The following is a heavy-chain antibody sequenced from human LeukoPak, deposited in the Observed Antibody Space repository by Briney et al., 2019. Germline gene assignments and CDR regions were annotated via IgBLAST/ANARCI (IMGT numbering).Heavy chain of an antibody. D-gene: IGHD3-3*01. V-gene: IGHV5-51*01. CDR1: GYSFTSYW. CDR3: ARLQYDFWSGPDENYYYYMDV. Sequence: GESLKISCKGSGYSFTSYWIGWVRQMPGKGLEWMGITYPGDSDTRYSPSFQGQVTISADKSISTAYLQWSSLKASDTAMYYCARLQYDFWSGPDENYYYYMDVWGKGTTVTVSS. J-gene: IGHJ6*03. CDR2: TYPGDSDT.